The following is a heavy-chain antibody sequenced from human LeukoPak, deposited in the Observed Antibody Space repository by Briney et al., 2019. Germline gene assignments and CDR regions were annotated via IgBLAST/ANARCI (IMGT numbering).Heavy chain of an antibody. D-gene: IGHD3-3*01. CDR3: ARVGYSDFWSGYYWDY. CDR2: VRYDGRVT. Sequence: GGSLRLSCEASGFPFINYGMHWVRQAPGKGLQWVAFVRYDGRVTYFADSVNGRFTISRDNARNSLYLQMNSLRAEDTAVYYCARVGYSDFWSGYYWDYWGQGTLATVSS. V-gene: IGHV3-30*02. CDR1: GFPFINYG. J-gene: IGHJ4*02.